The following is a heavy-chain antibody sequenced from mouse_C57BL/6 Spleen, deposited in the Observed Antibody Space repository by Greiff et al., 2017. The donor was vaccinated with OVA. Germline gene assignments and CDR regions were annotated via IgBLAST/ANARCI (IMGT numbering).Heavy chain of an antibody. CDR2: IWSGGST. Sequence: QVQLKESGPGLVQPSQSLSITCTVSGFSLTSYGVHWVRQSPGKGLEWLGVIWSGGSTDYNAAFISRLSISKDNSKSQVFFKMNSLQADDKAIYYCARNGVGPLNWYFDVWGTGTTVTVSS. D-gene: IGHD4-1*01. V-gene: IGHV2-2*01. J-gene: IGHJ1*03. CDR1: GFSLTSYG. CDR3: ARNGVGPLNWYFDV.